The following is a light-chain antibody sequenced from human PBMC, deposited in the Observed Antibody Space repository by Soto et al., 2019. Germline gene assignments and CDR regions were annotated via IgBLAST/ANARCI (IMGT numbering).Light chain of an antibody. CDR3: QSYDSSLSGSVV. CDR1: SSNIGARYD. CDR2: GNS. Sequence: QSVLTQPPLVSGAPGQRVTISCTGSSSNIGARYDVHWYQQLPGTAPKLLIYGNSNRPSGVPDRFSGSKSGTSASLAITGLQAEDEADYYCQSYDSSLSGSVVFGGGTKVNVL. V-gene: IGLV1-40*01. J-gene: IGLJ2*01.